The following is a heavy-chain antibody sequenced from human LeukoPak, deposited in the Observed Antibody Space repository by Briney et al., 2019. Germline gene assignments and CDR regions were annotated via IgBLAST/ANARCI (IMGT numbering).Heavy chain of an antibody. CDR3: AMPHPYYDSSGGWYYYYGMDV. D-gene: IGHD3-22*01. CDR1: GFTFSSYA. CDR2: ISGGGGST. Sequence: PGGSLRLSCAASGFTFSSYAMSWVRQAPGKGLEWVSAISGGGGSTYYADSVKGRFTISRDDSKNTLYLQMNSLRAEDTAVYYCAMPHPYYDSSGGWYYYYGMDVWGQGTTVTVSS. J-gene: IGHJ6*02. V-gene: IGHV3-23*01.